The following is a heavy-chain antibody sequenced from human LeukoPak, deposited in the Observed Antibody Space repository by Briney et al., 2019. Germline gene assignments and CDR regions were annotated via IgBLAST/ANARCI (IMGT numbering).Heavy chain of an antibody. J-gene: IGHJ3*02. Sequence: ASVKVSRKASGYTFTSYYMHWVRQAPGQGLEWMGIINPSGGSTSYAQKFQGRVTMTRDTSTSTVYMELSSLRSEDTAVYYCTTGYYPNDAFDIWGQGTMVTVSS. CDR2: INPSGGST. V-gene: IGHV1-46*01. CDR3: TTGYYPNDAFDI. D-gene: IGHD3-9*01. CDR1: GYTFTSYY.